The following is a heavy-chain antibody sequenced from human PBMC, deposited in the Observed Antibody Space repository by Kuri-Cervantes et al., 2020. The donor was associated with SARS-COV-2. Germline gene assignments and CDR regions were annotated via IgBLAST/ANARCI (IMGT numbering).Heavy chain of an antibody. CDR3: ARGDYNVLTGYAAYYYYIDV. CDR2: ISTGGSYI. J-gene: IGHJ6*03. V-gene: IGHV3-21*01. Sequence: GESLKISCAASGFTFSRYSMNWVRQAPGKGLKWVSTISTGGSYIYYADSVKGRFTISRDNANNSLYLQIDSLRAEDTAVYYCARGDYNVLTGYAAYYYYIDVWGKGTTVTVSS. D-gene: IGHD3/OR15-3a*01. CDR1: GFTFSRYS.